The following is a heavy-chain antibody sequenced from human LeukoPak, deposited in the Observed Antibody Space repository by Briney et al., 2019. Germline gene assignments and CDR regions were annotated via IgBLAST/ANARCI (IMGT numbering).Heavy chain of an antibody. D-gene: IGHD2-2*01. CDR2: INPNSGGT. J-gene: IGHJ4*02. CDR1: GYTFTGYC. CDR3: ARGYCSSTSCYVPFDY. Sequence: ASVKVSCKASGYTFTGYCMHWVRQAPGQGLEWMGRINPNSGGTNYAQKFQGRVTITRDTSASTAYMELSSLRSEDTAVYYCARGYCSSTSCYVPFDYWGQGTLVTVSS. V-gene: IGHV1-2*06.